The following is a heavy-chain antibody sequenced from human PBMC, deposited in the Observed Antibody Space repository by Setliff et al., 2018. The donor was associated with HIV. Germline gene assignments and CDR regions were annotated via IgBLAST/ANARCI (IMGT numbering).Heavy chain of an antibody. D-gene: IGHD4-17*01. Sequence: PSETLSLTCTVSGGSFRSSRYYWGWIRQPPGKGLEWIGNIHYGGFFWYSPSLKSRVTISVDTSKNQFSLKLTSVTAADTAVYYCAREIYGGNSRPFDYWGQGTLVTAPQ. J-gene: IGHJ4*02. CDR3: AREIYGGNSRPFDY. CDR2: IHYGGFF. CDR1: GGSFRSSRYY. V-gene: IGHV4-39*07.